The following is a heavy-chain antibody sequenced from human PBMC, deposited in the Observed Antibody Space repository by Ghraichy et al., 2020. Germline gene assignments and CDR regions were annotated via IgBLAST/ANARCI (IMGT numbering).Heavy chain of an antibody. CDR3: ARDVWGETDVFDI. CDR2: IYHSGST. D-gene: IGHD3-16*01. V-gene: IGHV4-31*03. CDR1: GGSISSGGYY. Sequence: SETLSLTCTVSGGSISSGGYYWSWIRQHPGKGLEWIGYIYHSGSTYYNPSLNSRVTISVDTSKNQFSLKLSAVTAADTAVYYCARDVWGETDVFDIWGQGTMVTVSS. J-gene: IGHJ3*02.